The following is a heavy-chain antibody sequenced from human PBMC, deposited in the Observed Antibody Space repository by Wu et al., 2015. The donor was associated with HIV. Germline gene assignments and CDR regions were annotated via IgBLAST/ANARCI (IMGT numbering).Heavy chain of an antibody. Sequence: QVQLVQSGAELRKSGASAKVSCTATGYTFTAYYAHWVRQAPGQGLEWMGCINPQSDDTKYAQKFQGRVTMTRDTSTNTAYMELSGLTFDDTAMYYCLTAIDGIVYWGQGPLVTVSS. V-gene: IGHV1-2*02. CDR2: INPQSDDT. CDR3: LTAIDGIVY. CDR1: GYTFTAYY. J-gene: IGHJ4*02. D-gene: IGHD5-24*01.